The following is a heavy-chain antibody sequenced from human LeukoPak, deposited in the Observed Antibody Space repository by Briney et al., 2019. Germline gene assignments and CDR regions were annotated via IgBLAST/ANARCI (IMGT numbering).Heavy chain of an antibody. CDR1: GGSFSGYY. CDR3: ARDVFSYRGGGPAFGC. J-gene: IGHJ4*02. Sequence: PSETLSLTCAVSGGSFSGYYWSWIRQPPGKGLEWIGHIFYSGSTNYNPSLKSRVTISLDTSKNQFSLKLSSVTTADTAVYYCARDVFSYRGGGPAFGCRGQGTLVTVSS. V-gene: IGHV4-59*01. CDR2: IFYSGST. D-gene: IGHD6-19*01.